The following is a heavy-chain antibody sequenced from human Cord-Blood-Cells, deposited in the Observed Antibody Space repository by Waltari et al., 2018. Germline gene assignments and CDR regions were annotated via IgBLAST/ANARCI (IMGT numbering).Heavy chain of an antibody. D-gene: IGHD6-19*01. CDR2: INHSGST. J-gene: IGHJ3*02. CDR1: GGSFSGYY. Sequence: QVQLQPWGAGLLKPSETLSLTCAVYGGSFSGYYWSWIRQPPGKGLEWIGEINHSGSTNYNPSLKSRVTISVDTSKNQFSLKLSSVTAADTAVYYCARGGGRRSGWYLRDDAFDIWGQGTMVTVSS. V-gene: IGHV4-34*01. CDR3: ARGGGRRSGWYLRDDAFDI.